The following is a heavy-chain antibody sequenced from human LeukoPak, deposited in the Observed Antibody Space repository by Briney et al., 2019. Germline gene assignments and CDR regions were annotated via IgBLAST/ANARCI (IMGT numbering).Heavy chain of an antibody. Sequence: PGGSLRLSWAASGLTFSSYRMHWVRQAPGKGLEWVAVISYDGSNKYYADSVKGRFTISRDNSMHTLYLQMNSLRAEDTAVYYCAKARGSWYLNWFDPWGQGTLVTASS. V-gene: IGHV3-30*18. J-gene: IGHJ5*02. D-gene: IGHD6-13*01. CDR2: ISYDGSNK. CDR1: GLTFSSYR. CDR3: AKARGSWYLNWFDP.